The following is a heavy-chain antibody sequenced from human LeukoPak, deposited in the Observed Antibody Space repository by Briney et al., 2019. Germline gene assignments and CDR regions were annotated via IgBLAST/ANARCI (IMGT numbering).Heavy chain of an antibody. V-gene: IGHV5-51*01. CDR1: GYTFTNHW. CDR3: ARQGRQRLVVVGETYFDY. J-gene: IGHJ4*02. D-gene: IGHD6-19*01. CDR2: IYPSDSDT. Sequence: GESLKISCKGSGYTFTNHWIGWVRQMPGKGLEWMGIIYPSDSDTRYSPSFQGQVTISADKSISTAYLQWSSLKASDTAMYYCARQGRQRLVVVGETYFDYWGQGTQVTVSS.